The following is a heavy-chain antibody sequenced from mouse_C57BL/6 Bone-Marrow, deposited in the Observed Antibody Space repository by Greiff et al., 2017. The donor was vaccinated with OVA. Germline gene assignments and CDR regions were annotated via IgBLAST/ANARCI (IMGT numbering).Heavy chain of an antibody. CDR3: ARGNWSAWFAY. J-gene: IGHJ3*01. CDR1: GYTFTSYW. D-gene: IGHD4-1*01. CDR2: IHPNSGST. V-gene: IGHV1-64*01. Sequence: HVQLQQPGAELVKPGASVKLSCKASGYTFTSYWMHWVKQRPGQGLEWIGMIHPNSGSTNYNEKFKSKATLTVDKSSSTAYMQLSSLTSEDSAVYYCARGNWSAWFAYWGQGTLVTVSA.